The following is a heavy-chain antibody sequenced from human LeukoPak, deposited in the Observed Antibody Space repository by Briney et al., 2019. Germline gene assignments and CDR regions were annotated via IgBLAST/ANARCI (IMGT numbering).Heavy chain of an antibody. CDR2: TSHAGIS. D-gene: IGHD6-13*01. J-gene: IGHJ5*02. V-gene: IGHV4-39*01. CDR1: GESIRSTTF. Sequence: SETLSLTCSVSGESIRSTTFWGWIRQSPGMGLEWIASTSHAGISYYNPSLSSRVTVSADSSKNQFSLRLSSVTGADTAVYYCARRGGHSWDVGNWFDPWGQGTPVTVSS. CDR3: ARRGGHSWDVGNWFDP.